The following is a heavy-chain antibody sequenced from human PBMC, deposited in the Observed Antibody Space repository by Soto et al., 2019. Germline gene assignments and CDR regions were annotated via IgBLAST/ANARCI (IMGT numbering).Heavy chain of an antibody. J-gene: IGHJ6*02. D-gene: IGHD3-10*01. CDR1: GYTFTSYG. CDR2: ISAYNGNT. Sequence: QVQLVQSGAEVKKPGASVKVSCKASGYTFTSYGISWVRQAPGQGLEWMGWISAYNGNTNYAQKLQGRVTMTTDTSKSTAYMELRSLRSDDTAVYYCAREARYYYGSGSYLDYYYGMDVWGQGTTVTVSS. CDR3: AREARYYYGSGSYLDYYYGMDV. V-gene: IGHV1-18*04.